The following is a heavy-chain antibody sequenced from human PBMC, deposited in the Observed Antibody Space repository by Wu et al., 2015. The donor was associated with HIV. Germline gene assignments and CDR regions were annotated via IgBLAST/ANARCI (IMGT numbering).Heavy chain of an antibody. Sequence: QVQLVQSGAEVKKPGSSVKVSCKASGDTFNIFAINWVRQAPGQGLEWMGGIIPAFGTTDYAGKFQGRVTISADDSTSTAYMESKRLTSEDTAVYYCARPWQLRNGWPFFDYWGQGTLVTVSS. D-gene: IGHD4-23*01. CDR3: ARPWQLRNGWPFFDY. CDR1: GDTFNIFA. CDR2: IIPAFGTT. J-gene: IGHJ4*02. V-gene: IGHV1-69*12.